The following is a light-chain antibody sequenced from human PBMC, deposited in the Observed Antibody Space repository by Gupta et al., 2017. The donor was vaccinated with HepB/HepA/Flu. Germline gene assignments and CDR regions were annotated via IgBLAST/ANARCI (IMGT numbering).Light chain of an antibody. CDR1: SSDIGVHNF. J-gene: IGLJ2*01. V-gene: IGLV2-14*03. CDR3: SSYANTNSVL. CDR2: DVI. Sequence: TGTSSDIGVHNFVSWYQQHPGKAPKLIIHDVIYRPSGISSRFSGSKSGHTASLTISGLQAEDEADYYCSSYANTNSVLFGGGTKVTVL.